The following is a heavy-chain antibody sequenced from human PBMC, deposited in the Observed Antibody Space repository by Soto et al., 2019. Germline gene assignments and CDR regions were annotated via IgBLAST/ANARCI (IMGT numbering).Heavy chain of an antibody. CDR3: ARGRSLYTVVTLIDS. CDR1: RFTFSTYA. Sequence: QVQVVESGGGVVQPGRSLRLSCAASRFTFSTYAIHWVRQAPGKGLEWVAVISNDGSTKYYAGSVKGRFTVSRDNSKNTLFLQMNSLGPEDTAVYYCARGRSLYTVVTLIDSWGQGTLVTVSS. CDR2: ISNDGSTK. V-gene: IGHV3-30-3*01. D-gene: IGHD2-21*02. J-gene: IGHJ4*02.